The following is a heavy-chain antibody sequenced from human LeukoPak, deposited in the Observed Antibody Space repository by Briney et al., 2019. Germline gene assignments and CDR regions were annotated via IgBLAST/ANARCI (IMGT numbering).Heavy chain of an antibody. Sequence: SETLSLTCAVYGGSFSGYYWSWNRQPPGKGLEWIGEINHSGSTNYNPSLKSRVTISVDTSKNQFSLKLSSVTAADTAVYYCARPSSWYPYWYFDLWGRGTLVTVSS. CDR1: GGSFSGYY. CDR2: INHSGST. CDR3: ARPSSWYPYWYFDL. J-gene: IGHJ2*01. V-gene: IGHV4-34*01. D-gene: IGHD6-13*01.